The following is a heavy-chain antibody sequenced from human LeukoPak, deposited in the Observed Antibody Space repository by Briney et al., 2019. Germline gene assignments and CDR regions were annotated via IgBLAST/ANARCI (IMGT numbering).Heavy chain of an antibody. CDR3: ARLDWSNWCFDL. Sequence: SQTLSLTCTVSGGSISSGDYYWSWIRQHPGKGLEWIGYIHYSGSTYYSPSLKSRVTISVDTSKKQFSLKLSSVTAADTAVYYCARLDWSNWCFDLWGRGTLVIVSS. CDR1: GGSISSGDYY. CDR2: IHYSGST. J-gene: IGHJ2*01. D-gene: IGHD3/OR15-3a*01. V-gene: IGHV4-31*03.